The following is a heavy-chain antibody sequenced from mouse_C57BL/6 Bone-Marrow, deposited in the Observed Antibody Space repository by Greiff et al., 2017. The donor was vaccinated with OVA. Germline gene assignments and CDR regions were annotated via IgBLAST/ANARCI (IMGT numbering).Heavy chain of an antibody. CDR2: ISYDGSN. CDR1: GYSITSGYY. CDR3: ARSVYWYFYV. V-gene: IGHV3-6*01. J-gene: IGHJ1*03. Sequence: EVKLQESGPGLVKPSQSLSLTCSVTGYSITSGYYWNWIRQFPGNKLEWMGYISYDGSNNYNPSLKNRISITRDTSKNQFFLKLNSVTTEDTATYYCARSVYWYFYVWGTGTTVTVSS.